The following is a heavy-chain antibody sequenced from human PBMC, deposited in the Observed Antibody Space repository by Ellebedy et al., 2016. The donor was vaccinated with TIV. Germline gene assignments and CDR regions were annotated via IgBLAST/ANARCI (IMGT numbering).Heavy chain of an antibody. CDR1: GFTFSSYA. J-gene: IGHJ4*02. CDR2: ISSNGGST. D-gene: IGHD3-22*01. Sequence: GESLKISCSASGFTFSSYAMHWVRQAPGKGLEYVSAISSNGGSTYYADSVKGRFTISRDNSKNTLYLQMSSLRAEDTAVYYCVKDAPDSSGYHDYWGQGTLVTVSS. V-gene: IGHV3-64D*09. CDR3: VKDAPDSSGYHDY.